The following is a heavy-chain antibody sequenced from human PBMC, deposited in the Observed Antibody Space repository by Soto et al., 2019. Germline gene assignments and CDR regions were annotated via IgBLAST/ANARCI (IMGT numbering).Heavy chain of an antibody. Sequence: SETLSLTCTVSGVSISSGGYYWYWIRQHPGKGLEWIGYIYYSGTTYYNPSLKSRVTISVDTSKNQFSLKLSSVTAADTAVYYCAASCVACGGFNYYGMGVWGQGTTVTVSS. V-gene: IGHV4-31*03. CDR2: IYYSGTT. CDR3: AASCVACGGFNYYGMGV. J-gene: IGHJ6*02. D-gene: IGHD2-21*01. CDR1: GVSISSGGYY.